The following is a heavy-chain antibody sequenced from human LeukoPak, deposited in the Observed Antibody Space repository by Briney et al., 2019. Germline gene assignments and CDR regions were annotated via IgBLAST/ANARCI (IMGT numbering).Heavy chain of an antibody. J-gene: IGHJ3*02. D-gene: IGHD1-20*01. CDR2: IRSKANSYAT. V-gene: IGHV3-73*01. CDR1: GFTFSGSA. CDR3: TRPHKGYNWNDARAFDI. Sequence: GGSLKLSCAASGFTFSGSAMHWVRQACGKGLEWVGRIRSKANSYATAYAASVKGRFTISRDDSKNTAYLQMNSLKTEDTAVYYCTRPHKGYNWNDARAFDIWGQGTMVTVSS.